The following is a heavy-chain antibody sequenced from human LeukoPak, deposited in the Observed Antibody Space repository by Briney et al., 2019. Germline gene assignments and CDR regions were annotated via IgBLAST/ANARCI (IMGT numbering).Heavy chain of an antibody. CDR2: IYYNGNT. CDR1: GSVSSDGYF. J-gene: IGHJ4*02. CDR3: ARSGYGYVINYFDY. Sequence: SETLSLTCTGGSVSSDGYFWSWIRQHPGKGLEWIWYIYYNGNTYYNPSLKSRVTISVDTSKKEFSLKLTSVTAADTAVYFCARSGYGYVINYFDYWGPGTLVTVSS. D-gene: IGHD5-12*01. V-gene: IGHV4-31*03.